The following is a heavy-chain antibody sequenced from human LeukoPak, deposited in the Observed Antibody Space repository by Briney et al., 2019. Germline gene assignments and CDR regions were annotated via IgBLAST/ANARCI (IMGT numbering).Heavy chain of an antibody. Sequence: GRSLRLSCAASGFTFSSYGMHWVRQAPGKGLEWVAVISYDGSNKYYADSVKGRFTISRDNSKNTLYLQMNSLRAEDTAVYYCAKEAAAGTLDPWGQGTLVTVSS. CDR1: GFTFSSYG. D-gene: IGHD6-13*01. J-gene: IGHJ5*02. CDR3: AKEAAAGTLDP. CDR2: ISYDGSNK. V-gene: IGHV3-30*18.